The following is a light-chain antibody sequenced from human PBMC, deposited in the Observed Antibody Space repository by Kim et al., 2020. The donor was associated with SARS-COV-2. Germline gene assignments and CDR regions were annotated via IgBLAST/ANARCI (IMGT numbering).Light chain of an antibody. Sequence: DIQLTQSPSTLSASVGDRVTITCRASQSISNWLAWYQQKPGKAPELLIYDSSTLESGVPSRFSGSGSGTEFTLTISSLQPGDFATYYYQHYHSYWTFGQGTKVDIK. V-gene: IGKV1-5*01. CDR3: QHYHSYWT. CDR1: QSISNW. J-gene: IGKJ1*01. CDR2: DSS.